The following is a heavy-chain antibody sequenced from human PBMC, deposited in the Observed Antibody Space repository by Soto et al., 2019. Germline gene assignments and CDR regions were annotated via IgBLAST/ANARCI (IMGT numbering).Heavy chain of an antibody. J-gene: IGHJ4*02. CDR1: GGSISSYY. V-gene: IGHV4-4*07. CDR3: ARSRTSDTSNYYYYFDY. CDR2: IYSSGST. Sequence: PSETRSLTGTVSGGSISSYYWNWVRQPAGEGLEWIGRIYSSGSTNFNPSLKSRVTTSVDTSKNQFSLKLTSVTAADTAVYYCARSRTSDTSNYYYYFDYWGQGALVTVSS. D-gene: IGHD3-22*01.